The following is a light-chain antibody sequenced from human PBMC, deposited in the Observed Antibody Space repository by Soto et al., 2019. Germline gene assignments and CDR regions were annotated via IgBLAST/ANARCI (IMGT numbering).Light chain of an antibody. V-gene: IGKV1-9*01. CDR2: AAS. CDR1: QGISSY. J-gene: IGKJ4*01. CDR3: QQLNSYPKLT. Sequence: DIQLTQSPSFLSASVGDRVTITCRASQGISSYLAWYQQKPGKAPKLLIYAASTLQSGVPSRFSGSGSGTEFTLTISSLQPEDFENYYCQQLNSYPKLTFGGGTKVDIK.